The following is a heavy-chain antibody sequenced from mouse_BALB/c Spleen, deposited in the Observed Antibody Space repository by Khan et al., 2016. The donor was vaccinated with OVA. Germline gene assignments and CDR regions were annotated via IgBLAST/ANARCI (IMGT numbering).Heavy chain of an antibody. V-gene: IGHV1S137*01. CDR1: GYTFTDFT. J-gene: IGHJ3*01. Sequence: QVQLKQSGAELVRPGVSVKISCKGSGYTFTDFTIHWVRQSHAKSLEWIGVISTYYGDANYNQNFKGKATMTVDKSSNTAYMELASLTSEDSAIYCGGRGGGGDRFAYWGQGTLVTVSA. CDR2: ISTYYGDA. CDR3: GRGGGGDRFAY.